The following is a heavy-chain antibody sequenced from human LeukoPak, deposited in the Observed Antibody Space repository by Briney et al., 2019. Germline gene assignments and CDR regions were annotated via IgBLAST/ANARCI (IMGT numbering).Heavy chain of an antibody. Sequence: GGSLRLSCEFSGIIFSTYALNWVRQAPGKGLEWISYISGSSSGSTTIIQYADSVKGRFTISRDNAKNSLHLQMDSLSAEDTAVYYCARDFWGGYYTEDWGQGALVIVSS. D-gene: IGHD3-3*01. CDR3: ARDFWGGYYTED. CDR2: ISGSSSGSTTII. CDR1: GIIFSTYA. J-gene: IGHJ4*02. V-gene: IGHV3-48*04.